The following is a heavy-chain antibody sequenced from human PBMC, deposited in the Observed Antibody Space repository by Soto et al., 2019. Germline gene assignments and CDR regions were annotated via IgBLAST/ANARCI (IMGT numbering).Heavy chain of an antibody. J-gene: IGHJ4*02. CDR1: EGTFNNYV. V-gene: IGHV1-69*06. CDR2: ILPIFATP. Sequence: QVQLVQSGGEVKKPGSSVKVSCKASEGTFNNYVVNWVRQAPGQGLEWMGGILPIFATPKYAQKFQGRVTITADNSTITAYMELTSLRSADTAVYYCAGRCDSTTCLGHFDYWGQGTLVTVAS. D-gene: IGHD2-2*01. CDR3: AGRCDSTTCLGHFDY.